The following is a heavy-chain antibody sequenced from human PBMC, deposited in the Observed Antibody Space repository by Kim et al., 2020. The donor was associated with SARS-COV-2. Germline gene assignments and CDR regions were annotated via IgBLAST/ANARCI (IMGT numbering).Heavy chain of an antibody. CDR1: GFTFSSYA. Sequence: GGSLRLSCAASGFTFSSYAMHWVRQAPGKGLEWVAVISYDGSNKYYVDSVKGRFTISRDNSKNTLYLQMNSLRAVDTAVYYCARGVGGSVLRYFDWLSHFDYWGQGTLVTVSS. J-gene: IGHJ4*02. D-gene: IGHD3-9*01. V-gene: IGHV3-30*04. CDR2: ISYDGSNK. CDR3: ARGVGGSVLRYFDWLSHFDY.